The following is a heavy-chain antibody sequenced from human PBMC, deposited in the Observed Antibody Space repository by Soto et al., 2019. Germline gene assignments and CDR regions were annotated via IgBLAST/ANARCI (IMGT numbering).Heavy chain of an antibody. Sequence: QVQLVESGGGVVQPGRSLRLSCAASGFTFRSYAMHWVRQAPGKGLEWVAVISYDGSNKYYADSVKGRFTISRDNSKNTLYLQLNSLRAQDTAVYYCARVGQLGFDYWGQGTLVTVSS. D-gene: IGHD6-6*01. CDR2: ISYDGSNK. V-gene: IGHV3-30-3*01. CDR1: GFTFRSYA. J-gene: IGHJ4*02. CDR3: ARVGQLGFDY.